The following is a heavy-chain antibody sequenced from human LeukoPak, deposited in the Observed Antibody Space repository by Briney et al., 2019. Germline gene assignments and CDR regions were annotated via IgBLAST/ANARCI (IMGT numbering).Heavy chain of an antibody. CDR1: GFTFSCYA. D-gene: IGHD3-22*01. CDR3: AKDRPNYYDSSGHYYRRDGDY. V-gene: IGHV3-23*01. J-gene: IGHJ4*02. Sequence: GGSLRLSCAASGFTFSCYAMSWVRQAPGKGLEWVSSVSGSGGYTHYAGSVKGRFTISRDNSKNTLYLQMNSLRAEDTAIYYCAKDRPNYYDSSGHYYRRDGDYWGQGTLVTVSS. CDR2: VSGSGGYT.